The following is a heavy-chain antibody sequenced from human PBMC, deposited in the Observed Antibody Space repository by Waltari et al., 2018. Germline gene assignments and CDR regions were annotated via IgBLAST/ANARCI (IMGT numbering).Heavy chain of an antibody. D-gene: IGHD3-16*01. Sequence: QVQLVQSGAEVKKPGSSVKVSCKASGGTFSSYAISWVRQAPGQGLEWMGGIIPIFGTANYAQKFQGRVTITADESTSTAYMELSSLRSEDTAVYYCARGYVYDYIWGAGGVHFDYWGQGTLVTVSS. J-gene: IGHJ4*02. CDR3: ARGYVYDYIWGAGGVHFDY. CDR2: IIPIFGTA. CDR1: GGTFSSYA. V-gene: IGHV1-69*13.